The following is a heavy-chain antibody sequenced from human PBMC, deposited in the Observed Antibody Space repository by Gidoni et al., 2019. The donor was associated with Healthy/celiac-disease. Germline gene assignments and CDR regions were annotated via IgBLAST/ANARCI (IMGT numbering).Heavy chain of an antibody. J-gene: IGHJ5*02. CDR1: GGFPSSGHYN. Sequence: QVQLQESGPGLVKPSQPLSLNPPVSGGFPSSGHYNWSWSRQHPGKGLELIGYIYYSGSTYYNPSLKSRVTISVDTSQNQFSLKLSSVTAADTAVYYCARDNRVVVPAATANWFDPWGQGTLVTVSS. V-gene: IGHV4-30-4*01. CDR2: IYYSGST. D-gene: IGHD2-2*01. CDR3: ARDNRVVVPAATANWFDP.